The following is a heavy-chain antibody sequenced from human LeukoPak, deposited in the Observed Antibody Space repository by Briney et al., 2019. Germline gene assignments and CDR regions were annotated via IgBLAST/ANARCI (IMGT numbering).Heavy chain of an antibody. Sequence: SETLSLTCTVSGGSISSGSYYWSWIRHPAGKGLEWIGRIYTSGSTNYNPSLKSRVTISVDTSKNQFSLKLSSVTAADTAVYYCARGASSSSAIGYYYYYMDVWGKGTTVTVSS. CDR1: GGSISSGSYY. CDR2: IYTSGST. D-gene: IGHD6-6*01. J-gene: IGHJ6*03. V-gene: IGHV4-61*02. CDR3: ARGASSSSAIGYYYYYMDV.